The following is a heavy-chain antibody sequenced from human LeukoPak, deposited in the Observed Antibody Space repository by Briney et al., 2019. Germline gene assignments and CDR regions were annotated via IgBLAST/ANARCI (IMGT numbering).Heavy chain of an antibody. V-gene: IGHV3-30*04. CDR3: ARDAGSGRGTFDI. CDR1: GFTFSNYA. D-gene: IGHD2-15*01. J-gene: IGHJ3*02. CDR2: ISYDGSNK. Sequence: GGSLRLSCAASGFTFSNYAMHWVRQAPGKGLEWVAVISYDGSNKYYADPVKGRFTISRDNSKNTLYLQMNSLRAEDTAVYSCARDAGSGRGTFDIWGQGTMVTVSS.